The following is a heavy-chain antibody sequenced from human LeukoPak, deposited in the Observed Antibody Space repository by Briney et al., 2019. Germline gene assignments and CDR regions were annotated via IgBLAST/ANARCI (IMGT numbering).Heavy chain of an antibody. Sequence: PSETLSLTCTVSGGSISSSSYSWGRLRQPPGKGLEWIGRIYYSGTTYYNPSLKSRVTISVDTSKNQFSLKLSSVTAADTAVYYCARFLEPRDWGQGTLVTVSS. J-gene: IGHJ4*02. CDR3: ARFLEPRD. CDR1: GGSISSSSYS. V-gene: IGHV4-39*01. D-gene: IGHD1-14*01. CDR2: IYYSGTT.